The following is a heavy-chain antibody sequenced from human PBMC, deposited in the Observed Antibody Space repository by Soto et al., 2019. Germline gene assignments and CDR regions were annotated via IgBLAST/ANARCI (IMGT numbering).Heavy chain of an antibody. CDR3: AKATRNTAMVMAY. J-gene: IGHJ4*02. CDR1: GVSFSTSG. V-gene: IGHV3-30*18. Sequence: SLRLSCEASGVSFSTSGMHWVRQAPGKRPEWVEVISSDGSDKYYAGSVKGRFTISRDNSKNTLYLQMNILRTDDTAVYYCAKATRNTAMVMAYWGQCALVAVSS. CDR2: ISSDGSDK. D-gene: IGHD5-18*01.